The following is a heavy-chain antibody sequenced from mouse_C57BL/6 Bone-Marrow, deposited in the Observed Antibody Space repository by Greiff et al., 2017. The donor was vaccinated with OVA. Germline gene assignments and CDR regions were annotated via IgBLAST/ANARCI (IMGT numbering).Heavy chain of an antibody. J-gene: IGHJ4*01. CDR3: ARDGAYYSNYDYAMDY. CDR1: GFTFSSYA. Sequence: DVKLVESGGGLVKPGGSLKLSCAASGFTFSSYAMSWVRQTPEKRLEWVATISDGGSYTYYPDNVKGRFTISRDNAKNNLYLQMSHLKSEDTAMYYCARDGAYYSNYDYAMDYWGQGTSVTVSS. V-gene: IGHV5-4*01. CDR2: ISDGGSYT. D-gene: IGHD2-5*01.